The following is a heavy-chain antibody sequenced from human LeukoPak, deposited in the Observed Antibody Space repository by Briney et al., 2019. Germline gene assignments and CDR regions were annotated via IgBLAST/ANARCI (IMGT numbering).Heavy chain of an antibody. J-gene: IGHJ6*02. CDR3: ARGDCSSTSCYFPYYYYYYGMDV. CDR1: GFTFSSYL. V-gene: IGHV3-7*01. Sequence: GGSLRLSCAASGFTFSSYLMSWVRQAPGKGLEWVANIKQDGSEKYYVDSVKGRFTISRDNAKNSLYLQMNSLRAEDTAVYYCARGDCSSTSCYFPYYYYYYGMDVWGQGTTVTVSS. CDR2: IKQDGSEK. D-gene: IGHD2-2*01.